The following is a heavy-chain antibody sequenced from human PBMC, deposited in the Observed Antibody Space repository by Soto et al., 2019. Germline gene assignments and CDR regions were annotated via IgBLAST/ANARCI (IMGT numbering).Heavy chain of an antibody. CDR3: AKASYDILTGQKRSFDS. CDR2: ISWDGGIT. CDR1: GFTFNAYT. V-gene: IGHV3-43*01. J-gene: IGHJ4*02. Sequence: GGSLRLSCAASGFTFNAYTMHWVRQAPGKGLEWVSLISWDGGITYYGDSVKGRFTVSRDNSDNSLYLQMTSLRSDDTAFYYCAKASYDILTGQKRSFDSWGQGTLVTVSS. D-gene: IGHD3-9*01.